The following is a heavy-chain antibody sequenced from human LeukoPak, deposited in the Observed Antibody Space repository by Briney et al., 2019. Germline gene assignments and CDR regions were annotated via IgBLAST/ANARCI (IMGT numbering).Heavy chain of an antibody. CDR2: IYYSGST. J-gene: IGHJ6*02. CDR3: ARVGMDV. V-gene: IGHV4-39*07. CDR1: GGSISSGSYY. Sequence: SETLSLTCTVSGGSISSGSYYWGWIRQPPGKGLEWIGGIYYSGSTYYNPSLKSRVTISVDTSKNQFSLKLSSVTAADTAVYYCARVGMDVWGQGTTVTVSS.